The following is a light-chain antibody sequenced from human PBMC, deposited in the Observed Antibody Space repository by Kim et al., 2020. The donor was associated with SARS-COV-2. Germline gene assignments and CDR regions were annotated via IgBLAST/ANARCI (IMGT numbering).Light chain of an antibody. J-gene: IGKJ4*01. CDR1: RDINTY. CDR2: DAS. CDR3: QQCDTLPPT. Sequence: DIQMTQSPSSLSASVGDRVTITCQADRDINTYLNWHQQHPGRAPKLLIYDASNLDVGVPSRFLGSGSGKHFTFTISSLQPEDFATYYCQQCDTLPPTFGGGTKVDIK. V-gene: IGKV1-33*01.